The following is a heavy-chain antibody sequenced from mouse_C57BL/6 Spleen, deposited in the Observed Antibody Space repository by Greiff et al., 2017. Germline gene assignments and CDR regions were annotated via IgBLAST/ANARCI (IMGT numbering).Heavy chain of an antibody. Sequence: LVEPGASVKIPCKASGYTFTDYNMAWVKQSHGKSLEWIGDINPNNGGTIYNQKFKGKATLTVDKSSSTAYMELRSLTSEDTAVYYCAREGWDYWGQGTTLTVSS. CDR1: GYTFTDYN. D-gene: IGHD3-2*02. J-gene: IGHJ2*01. V-gene: IGHV1-18*01. CDR3: AREGWDY. CDR2: INPNNGGT.